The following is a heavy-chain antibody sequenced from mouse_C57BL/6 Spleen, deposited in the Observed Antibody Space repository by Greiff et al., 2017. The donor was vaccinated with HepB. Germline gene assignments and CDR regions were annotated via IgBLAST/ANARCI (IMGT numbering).Heavy chain of an antibody. D-gene: IGHD2-1*01. CDR2: IDPSDSYT. CDR3: ARNYGNHYWYFDV. J-gene: IGHJ1*03. CDR1: GYTFTSYW. V-gene: IGHV1-69*01. Sequence: VQLQQSGAELVMPGASVKLSCKASGYTFTSYWMHWVKQRPGQGLEWIGEIDPSDSYTNYNQKFKGKSTLSVDKSSSTAYMQLSSLTSEDSAVYYCARNYGNHYWYFDVWGTGTTVTVSS.